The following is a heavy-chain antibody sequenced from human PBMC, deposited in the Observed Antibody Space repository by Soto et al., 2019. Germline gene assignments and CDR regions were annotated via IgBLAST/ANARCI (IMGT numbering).Heavy chain of an antibody. D-gene: IGHD2-2*01. CDR3: AKEISVLVTAVLRGMEV. J-gene: IGHJ6*01. CDR2: ISYDGSNK. V-gene: IGHV3-30*18. CDR1: GFTFISYG. Sequence: RLCWAAAGFTFISYGMHWVRQAPGNVLEWVAVISYDGSNKYYADSVKGRFTISRGNSKNTLYLQMNSLRAEDTAVYYCAKEISVLVTAVLRGMEVWGQGTTVSVPS.